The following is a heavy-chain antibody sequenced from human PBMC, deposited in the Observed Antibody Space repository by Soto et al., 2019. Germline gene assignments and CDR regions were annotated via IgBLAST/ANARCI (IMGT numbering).Heavy chain of an antibody. CDR3: AGGHGEWCGALGLGY. Sequence: QVQLQQWGAGLLKPSETLSLTCAVYGGSFSGYYWSWIRQPPGKGLEWIGEINHSGSTNYNPSLKSRGTSAGDTPKIQVSLKPGSVTAADAAVYYCAGGHGEWCGALGLGYWGQGTLVTVSS. D-gene: IGHD3-10*01. J-gene: IGHJ4*02. CDR1: GGSFSGYY. CDR2: INHSGST. V-gene: IGHV4-34*01.